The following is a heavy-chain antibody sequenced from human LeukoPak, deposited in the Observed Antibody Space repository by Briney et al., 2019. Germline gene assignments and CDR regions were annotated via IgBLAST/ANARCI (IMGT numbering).Heavy chain of an antibody. D-gene: IGHD3-22*01. CDR2: ISDSGGRT. CDR1: GITLSNYG. Sequence: GGSLRLSCAVSGITLSNYGMSWVRQAPGKGLEWVAGISDSGGRTNYADSVKGRFTISRDNPKNTLYLQMNSLRAEDTAVYFCAKRGVVIRVILVGFHREAYYFDSWGQGALATVCS. CDR3: AKRGVVIRVILVGFHREAYYFDS. J-gene: IGHJ4*02. V-gene: IGHV3-23*01.